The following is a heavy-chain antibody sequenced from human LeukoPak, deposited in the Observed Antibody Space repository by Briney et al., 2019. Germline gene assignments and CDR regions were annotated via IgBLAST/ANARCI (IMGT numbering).Heavy chain of an antibody. CDR2: INHSGST. J-gene: IGHJ4*02. CDR1: GGSFSSFY. CDR3: AGHLRWWDY. V-gene: IGHV4-34*01. D-gene: IGHD5/OR15-5a*01. Sequence: PSETLSLTCAVYGGSFSSFYWSWIRQSPGKGLEWIGEINHSGSTNYNPSLKSRVTISVDTSKNQFSLKLSSVTAADTAVYYCAGHLRWWDYWGQGTLVTVSS.